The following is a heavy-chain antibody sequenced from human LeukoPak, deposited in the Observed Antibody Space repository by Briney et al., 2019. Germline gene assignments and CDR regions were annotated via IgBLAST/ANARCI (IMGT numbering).Heavy chain of an antibody. J-gene: IGHJ6*02. CDR1: GFTFSTYW. CDR3: TRGNYGMDV. CDR2: INSDGSST. Sequence: GGSLRLSCAASGFTFSTYWMHWVRQAPGKGLVWVSHINSDGSSTNYADSVKGRFTISRDNAESTLYLQMNSLRVEDTAVYYCTRGNYGMDVWGQGTTVSVSS. V-gene: IGHV3-74*01.